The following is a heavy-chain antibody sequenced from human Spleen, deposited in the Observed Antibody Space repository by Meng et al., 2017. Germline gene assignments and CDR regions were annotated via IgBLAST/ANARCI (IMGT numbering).Heavy chain of an antibody. CDR2: INPNSGGT. D-gene: IGHD6-13*01. J-gene: IGHJ4*02. V-gene: IGHV1-2*06. Sequence: ASVKVSCKPSGYNFPDYYIHWVRQAPGQGLEWMGRINPNSGGTNYAQKFQGRVTMTGDTSISTAYMELSGLRSDDTAMYYCVRDEDISAAGKLFGDYWGQGTLVTVSS. CDR3: VRDEDISAAGKLFGDY. CDR1: GYNFPDYY.